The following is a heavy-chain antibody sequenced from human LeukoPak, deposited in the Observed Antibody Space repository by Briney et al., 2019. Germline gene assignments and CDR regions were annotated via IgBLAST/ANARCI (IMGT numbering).Heavy chain of an antibody. V-gene: IGHV4-4*02. CDR2: IYHSGST. Sequence: PSGTLSLTCAVSGGSISSSNWWSWVRQPPGKGLEWIGEIYHSGSTNYNPSLKSRVTISVDTSKNQFSLKLSSVTAADTAVYYCARVDFSIVVVPAAMGAFDIWGQGTMVAVSS. CDR1: GGSISSSNW. CDR3: ARVDFSIVVVPAAMGAFDI. J-gene: IGHJ3*02. D-gene: IGHD2-2*01.